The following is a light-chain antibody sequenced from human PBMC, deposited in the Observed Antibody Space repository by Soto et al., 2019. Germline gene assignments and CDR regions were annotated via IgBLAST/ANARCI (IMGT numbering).Light chain of an antibody. J-gene: IGKJ5*01. V-gene: IGKV1-39*01. CDR2: AAS. CDR1: QSISNY. Sequence: GDRVTITCRASQSISNYLNWYQQKPGKAPKLLIYAASSLQSGVPSRFSVSVSGTEFSHTIISLQHEDFATHYFQQSYATPAMTFVQGTQLEIK. CDR3: QQSYATPAMT.